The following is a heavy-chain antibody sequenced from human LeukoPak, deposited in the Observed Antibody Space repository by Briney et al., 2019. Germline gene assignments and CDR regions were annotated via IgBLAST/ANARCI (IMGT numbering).Heavy chain of an antibody. CDR3: ALRYYYDGSGYSPSWDAFDI. J-gene: IGHJ3*02. Sequence: PSETLSLTCTVSGGSISSGGYYWSWIRQHPGKGLEWIGYIYYSGSTYYNPSLKSRVTISVDTSKNQFSLKLSSVTAADTAVYYCALRYYYDGSGYSPSWDAFDIWGQGTMVTVSS. D-gene: IGHD3-22*01. CDR1: GGSISSGGYY. CDR2: IYYSGST. V-gene: IGHV4-30-4*08.